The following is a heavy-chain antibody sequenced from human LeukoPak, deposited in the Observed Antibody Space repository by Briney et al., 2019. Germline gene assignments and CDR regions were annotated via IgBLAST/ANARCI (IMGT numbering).Heavy chain of an antibody. J-gene: IGHJ5*02. CDR1: GYSFTNYW. D-gene: IGHD1-14*01. CDR3: ARYKIASWFDP. V-gene: IGHV5-51*01. Sequence: GASLKISCNYSGYSFTNYWIAWVRQMPGKGLEWMGIIYPGDSETRYSPSFQGHVTISADKSISTAYLQWSRLKASDTGIYYCARYKIASWFDPWGQGTLVTVSS. CDR2: IYPGDSET.